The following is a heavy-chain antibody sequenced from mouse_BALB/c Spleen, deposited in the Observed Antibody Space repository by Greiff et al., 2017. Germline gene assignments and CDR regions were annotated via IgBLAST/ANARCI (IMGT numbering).Heavy chain of an antibody. J-gene: IGHJ4*01. CDR3: ARDEGSSPHYYAMDY. CDR1: GFTFSSYA. Sequence: EVQGVESGGGLVKPGGSLKLSCAASGFTFSSYAMSWVRQSPEKRLEWVAEISSGGSYTYYPDTVTGRFTISRDNAKNTLYLEMSSLRSEDTAMYYCARDEGSSPHYYAMDYWGQGTSVTVSS. D-gene: IGHD1-1*01. CDR2: ISSGGSYT. V-gene: IGHV5-9-4*01.